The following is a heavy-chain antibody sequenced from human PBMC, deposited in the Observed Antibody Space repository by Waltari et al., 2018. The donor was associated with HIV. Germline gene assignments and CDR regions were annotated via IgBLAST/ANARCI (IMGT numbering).Heavy chain of an antibody. CDR1: GGSFRGHY. CDR3: ATGMSSGKSVDY. Sequence: QVQLHQWGAGLLKPSETLSLNCGVYGGSFRGHYWTWIRQPPGQGLAWIGEVNHSGSTNYNPSLKSRVTMSSDTAKTQFSLKLTSVTAADTAVYYCATGMSSGKSVDYWGQGTLVTVSS. CDR2: VNHSGST. J-gene: IGHJ4*02. V-gene: IGHV4-34*01. D-gene: IGHD3-10*01.